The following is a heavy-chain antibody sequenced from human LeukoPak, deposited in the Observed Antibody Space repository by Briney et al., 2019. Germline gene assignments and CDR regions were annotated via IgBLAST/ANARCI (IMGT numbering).Heavy chain of an antibody. CDR2: ISSSSSYI. Sequence: GGSLRLSCAASGFTFSSYSMNWVRQAPGKGLEWVSSISSSSSYIYYADSVKGRFTISRDNAKNLLYLQMNSLRAEDTAVYYCARVGCSSTSCYLFSAYYYYGMDVWGQGTTVTVSS. D-gene: IGHD2-2*01. J-gene: IGHJ6*02. V-gene: IGHV3-21*01. CDR3: ARVGCSSTSCYLFSAYYYYGMDV. CDR1: GFTFSSYS.